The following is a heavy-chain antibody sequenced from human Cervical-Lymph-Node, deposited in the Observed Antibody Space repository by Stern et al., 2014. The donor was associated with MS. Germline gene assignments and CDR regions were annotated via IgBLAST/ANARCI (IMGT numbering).Heavy chain of an antibody. V-gene: IGHV3-33*01. J-gene: IGHJ4*02. CDR1: GFTFNDYG. CDR2: VWYDGSIK. D-gene: IGHD2-2*01. CDR3: ARGLYYLDS. Sequence: VQLVESGGGVVQPGRSLRLSCAASGFTFNDYGMHWVRHAPGKGLETVTSVWYDGSIKYYPDSVKGRFTISRDNSKNTLYLQLNSLRAEDTAVFYCARGLYYLDSWGRGTLVTVSS.